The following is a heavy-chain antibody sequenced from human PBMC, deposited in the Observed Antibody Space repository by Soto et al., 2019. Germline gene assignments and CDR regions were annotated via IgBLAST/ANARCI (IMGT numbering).Heavy chain of an antibody. D-gene: IGHD2-21*01. Sequence: QVQLVQSGAELKKPGSSVKVSCEASGGSFTSYSFTWVRQAPGQGLEWMGRIIPIQGKANYALKFQDRVTITADRCTRTVYMELTSLRPEDTAVYFCAKSLLFVDHGYMEVWGKGTTVTVSS. J-gene: IGHJ6*03. CDR2: IIPIQGKA. V-gene: IGHV1-69*02. CDR3: AKSLLFVDHGYMEV. CDR1: GGSFTSYS.